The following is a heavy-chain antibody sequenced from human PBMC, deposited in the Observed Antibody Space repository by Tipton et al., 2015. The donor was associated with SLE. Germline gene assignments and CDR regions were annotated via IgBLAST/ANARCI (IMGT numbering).Heavy chain of an antibody. J-gene: IGHJ6*04. Sequence: TLSLTCAVYGGSFSTYYWSWIRQPPGKGLEWMGEINHSGSTNYNPSLKSRVTISVDTSKNQFSLKLSSVTAADTAVYYCAKDQAGNVWGKGTTVTVSS. CDR1: GGSFSTYY. V-gene: IGHV4-34*01. CDR3: AKDQAGNV. CDR2: INHSGST.